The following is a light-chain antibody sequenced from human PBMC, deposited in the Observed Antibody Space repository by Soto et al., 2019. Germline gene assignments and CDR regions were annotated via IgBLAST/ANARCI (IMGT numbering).Light chain of an antibody. V-gene: IGKV3-20*01. CDR2: GAS. CDR3: QQSGSSLT. CDR1: QTIRSS. J-gene: IGKJ2*01. Sequence: EVVMTQSPATLSVSLGERATLSCRASQTIRSSLAWYQQKPGQAPRLLIYGASTRATGIPDRFSGSGSGADLTLTISRLEPEDFAVYHCQQSGSSLTFGQGTKLEMK.